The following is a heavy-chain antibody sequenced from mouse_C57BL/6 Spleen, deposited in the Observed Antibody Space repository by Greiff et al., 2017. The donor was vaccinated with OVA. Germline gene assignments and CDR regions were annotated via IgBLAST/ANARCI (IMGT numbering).Heavy chain of an antibody. J-gene: IGHJ1*03. CDR1: GYTFTDYY. D-gene: IGHD1-1*01. V-gene: IGHV1-26*01. Sequence: EVKLQQSGPELVKPGASVKISCKASGYTFTDYYMNWVKQSHGKSLEWIGDINPNNGGTSYNQKFKGKATLTVDKSSSTAYMELRSLTSEDSAVYYCASYYGSSYCYFDVWGTGTTVTVSS. CDR2: INPNNGGT. CDR3: ASYYGSSYCYFDV.